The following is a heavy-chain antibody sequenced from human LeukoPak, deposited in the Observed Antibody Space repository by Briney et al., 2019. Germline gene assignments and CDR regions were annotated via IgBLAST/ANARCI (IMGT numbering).Heavy chain of an antibody. CDR1: GFTVSSNY. CDR3: AKAYYDILTGYIFDY. CDR2: ISWNSGSI. Sequence: GGSLRLSCAASGFTVSSNYMSWVRQAPGKGLEWVSGISWNSGSIGYADSVKGRFTISRDNAKNSLYLQMNSLRAEDTALYYCAKAYYDILTGYIFDYWGQGTLVTVSS. D-gene: IGHD3-9*01. V-gene: IGHV3-9*01. J-gene: IGHJ4*02.